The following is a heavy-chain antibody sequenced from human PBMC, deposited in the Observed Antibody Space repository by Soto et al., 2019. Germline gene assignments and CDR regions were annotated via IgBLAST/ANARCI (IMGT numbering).Heavy chain of an antibody. V-gene: IGHV1-18*01. CDR2: INPANGNT. D-gene: IGHD3-9*01. CDR1: GYNFATYG. J-gene: IGHJ4*02. CDR3: ARTPILPERGLDS. Sequence: QVQLVQSGAEVEKPGASVKVSCKASGYNFATYGISWVRQAPGQGLEWMGWINPANGNTNYAQKFRARTTLTSDTSTNTVYMDLRSLRSDDAAVHFCARTPILPERGLDSWGQGTLVSVSS.